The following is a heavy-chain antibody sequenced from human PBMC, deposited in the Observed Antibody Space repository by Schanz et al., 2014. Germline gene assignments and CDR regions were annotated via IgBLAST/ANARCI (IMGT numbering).Heavy chain of an antibody. CDR3: ARNNESALSAPRHDAFDV. J-gene: IGHJ3*01. D-gene: IGHD2-8*01. Sequence: DVQLLESGGGLVQPGESLRLSCAASGFTFTTYAMTWVRQAPGKGLEWVSNISPTGSSTYYADSVKGRFTISRDNSKNPLYLQMNSVGAEDTAIYFWARNNESALSAPRHDAFDVWGQGTVVTVSS. CDR2: ISPTGSST. CDR1: GFTFTTYA. V-gene: IGHV3-23*01.